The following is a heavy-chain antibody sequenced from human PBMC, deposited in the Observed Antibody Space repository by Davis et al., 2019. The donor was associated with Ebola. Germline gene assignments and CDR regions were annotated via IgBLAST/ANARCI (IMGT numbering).Heavy chain of an antibody. CDR1: GFTFSNAW. CDR3: VRDRDSSSWYIDY. J-gene: IGHJ4*02. D-gene: IGHD6-13*01. CDR2: IYSGGST. Sequence: GESLKISCAASGFTFSNAWMSWVRQAPGKGLEWVSVIYSGGSTYYADSVKGRFTISRDNSKNTLYLQMNSLRAEDTAVYYCVRDRDSSSWYIDYWGQGTLVTVSS. V-gene: IGHV3-66*02.